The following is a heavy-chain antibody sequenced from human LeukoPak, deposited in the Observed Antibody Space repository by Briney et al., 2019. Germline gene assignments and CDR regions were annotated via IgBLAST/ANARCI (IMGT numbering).Heavy chain of an antibody. J-gene: IGHJ5*02. D-gene: IGHD5-18*01. CDR3: ARDRGVDTAMVNWFDP. CDR2: INWNGGST. Sequence: PGGSLRLSCAASGFTFSSYEMNWVRQAPGKGLEWVSGINWNGGSTGYADSVKGRFTISRDNAKNSLYLQMNSLRAEDTALYYCARDRGVDTAMVNWFDPWGQGTLVTVSS. CDR1: GFTFSSYE. V-gene: IGHV3-20*04.